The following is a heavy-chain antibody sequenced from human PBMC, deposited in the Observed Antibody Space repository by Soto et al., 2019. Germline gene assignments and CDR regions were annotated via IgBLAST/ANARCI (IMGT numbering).Heavy chain of an antibody. J-gene: IGHJ6*02. Sequence: QVQLVESGGGVVQPGRSLRLSCAASRFTFSSYGMQWVRQAPGKGLEWVAAISYEGSNKNYADSVKGRFTISRDNSKNTLYLRMSCLRGEDTAVYHCTKGLVGYVFGVQDYHYGMDVWGQVTTVTVSS. CDR1: RFTFSSYG. V-gene: IGHV3-30*18. D-gene: IGHD2-8*02. CDR2: ISYEGSNK. CDR3: TKGLVGYVFGVQDYHYGMDV.